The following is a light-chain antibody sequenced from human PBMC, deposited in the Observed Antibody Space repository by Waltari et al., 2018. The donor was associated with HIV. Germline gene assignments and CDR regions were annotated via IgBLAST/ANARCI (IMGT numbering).Light chain of an antibody. J-gene: IGLJ1*01. CDR2: EVT. CDR1: SSDVAYYNL. V-gene: IGLV2-23*02. Sequence: HSALTHTASVSGSPGQSTTIPCTGASSDVAYYNLVSWYQQHPGKAPKLIIYEVTKRPSGISNRFSGSKSGNTASLTISGLQAEDEADYYCCSYAGSPYVLGSGTKVTVL. CDR3: CSYAGSPYV.